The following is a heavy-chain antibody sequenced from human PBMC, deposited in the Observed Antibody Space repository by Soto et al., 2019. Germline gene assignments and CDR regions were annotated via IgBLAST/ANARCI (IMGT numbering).Heavy chain of an antibody. CDR1: GFTFSSYA. CDR2: ISGRGGST. J-gene: IGHJ1*01. D-gene: IGHD3-22*01. V-gene: IGHV3-23*01. Sequence: GGSLRLSCAASGFTFSSYAMSWVRQAPGKGLEWVSAISGRGGSTYYADSVKGRFTISRDNSKNTLYLQMNSLRAEDTAVYYCAKAMEITMIVSGPPFQHWGQRTLVTVSS. CDR3: AKAMEITMIVSGPPFQH.